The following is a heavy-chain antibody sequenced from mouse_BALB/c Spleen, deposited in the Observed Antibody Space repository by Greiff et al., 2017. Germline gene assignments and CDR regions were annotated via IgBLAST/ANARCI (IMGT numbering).Heavy chain of an antibody. CDR1: GFNIKDIY. J-gene: IGHJ2*01. CDR3: ALTGTDYFDY. D-gene: IGHD4-1*01. CDR2: IDPANGNT. Sequence: EVQLQQSGAELVKPGASVKLSCTASGFNIKDIYMHWVKQRPEQGLEWIGRIDPANGNTKYDPKFQGKATITADTSSNTAYLQLSSLTSEDTAVYYCALTGTDYFDYWGQGTTLTVSS. V-gene: IGHV14-3*02.